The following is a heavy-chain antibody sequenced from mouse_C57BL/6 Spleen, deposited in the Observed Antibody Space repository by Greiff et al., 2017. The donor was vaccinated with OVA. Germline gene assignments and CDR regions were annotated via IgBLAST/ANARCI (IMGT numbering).Heavy chain of an antibody. CDR1: GFSLTSYA. CDR3: ARYDYDLDTLYAMDY. J-gene: IGHJ4*01. D-gene: IGHD2-4*01. CDR2: IWTGGGT. V-gene: IGHV2-9-1*01. Sequence: QVQLQQSGPGLVAPSQSLSITCTVSGFSLTSYAISWVRQPPGKGLEWLGVIWTGGGTNYNSALKSRLSISKDNSKSQVFLKMNSLQTDDTARYYCARYDYDLDTLYAMDYWGQGTSVTVSS.